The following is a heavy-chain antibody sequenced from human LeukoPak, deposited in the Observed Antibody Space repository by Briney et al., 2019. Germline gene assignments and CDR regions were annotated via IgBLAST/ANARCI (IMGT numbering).Heavy chain of an antibody. CDR2: IYYSGST. J-gene: IGHJ4*02. D-gene: IGHD6-19*01. Sequence: PSETLSLTCTVSGGSISSSSYYWGWIRQPPGKGLEWIGSIYYSGSTYYNPSLKSRVTISVDTSKNQFSLKLSSVTAADTAAYYCARSGYSSGWYYFDYWGQGTLVTVSS. CDR3: ARSGYSSGWYYFDY. CDR1: GGSISSSSYY. V-gene: IGHV4-39*01.